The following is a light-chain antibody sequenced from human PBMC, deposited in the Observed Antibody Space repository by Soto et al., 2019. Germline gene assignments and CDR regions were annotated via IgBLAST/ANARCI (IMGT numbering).Light chain of an antibody. V-gene: IGKV1-6*01. CDR2: GAS. CDR1: QGIGNA. J-gene: IGKJ5*01. Sequence: AIQMTPSPSSLSASVGDRVTISCRASQGIGNALGWYQQKPGEPPKVLIYGASNLQSGVPPRFSGSGSGTDFTLAISSLEPEDFAVYYCQQRRSWPPTITFGQGTRREIK. CDR3: QQRRSWPPTIT.